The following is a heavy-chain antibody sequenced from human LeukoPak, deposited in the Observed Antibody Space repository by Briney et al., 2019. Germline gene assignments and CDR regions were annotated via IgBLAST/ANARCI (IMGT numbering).Heavy chain of an antibody. CDR2: INHSGST. Sequence: SETLSLTCAVYGGSFSGYYWSWIRQPPGKGLEWIGEINHSGSTNYNPSLKSRVTISVDTSKNQFSLKLSSVTAADTAVYYYAGSPIQLELRGGWFDPWGQGTLVTVSS. CDR3: AGSPIQLELRGGWFDP. CDR1: GGSFSGYY. D-gene: IGHD1-7*01. J-gene: IGHJ5*02. V-gene: IGHV4-34*01.